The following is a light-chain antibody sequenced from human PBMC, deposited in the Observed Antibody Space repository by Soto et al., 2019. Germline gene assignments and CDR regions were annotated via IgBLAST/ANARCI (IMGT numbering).Light chain of an antibody. CDR3: PQYIRAPRT. CDR1: QGISKY. Sequence: DIQMTQSPSSLSASVGDRVTITCRASQGISKYLAWYQQKPGKVPKLLIYAASTVQPGVPSRFSGSGSGTAFTPPISRLPPEAFATSYCPQYIRAPRTFGQGTKVEIK. J-gene: IGKJ1*01. V-gene: IGKV1-27*01. CDR2: AAS.